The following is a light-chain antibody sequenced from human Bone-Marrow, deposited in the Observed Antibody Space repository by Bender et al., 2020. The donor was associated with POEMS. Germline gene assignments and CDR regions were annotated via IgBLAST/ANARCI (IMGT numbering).Light chain of an antibody. J-gene: IGLJ2*01. CDR1: SSDVGGYWY. Sequence: QSALTQPPSASGSPGQSVTISCTGTSSDVGGYWYVSWYQQHPGKAPKLILYEVTERPSGVPDRFSGSKSGNTASLTVSGLQAEDEADYYCTSRTISHTLIFGGGTKLTVL. CDR2: EVT. CDR3: TSRTISHTLI. V-gene: IGLV2-8*01.